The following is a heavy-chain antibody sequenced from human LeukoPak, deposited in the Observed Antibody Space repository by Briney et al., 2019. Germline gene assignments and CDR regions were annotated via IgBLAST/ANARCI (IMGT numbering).Heavy chain of an antibody. Sequence: ASVKVSCKASGYTFTSYYMHWVRQAPGQGLEWMGIINPSGGSTSYAQKFQGRVTMTEDTSTDTAYMELSSLRSEDTAVYYCATLIGAVGYCSGGSCYPENYFDYWGQGTLVTVSS. J-gene: IGHJ4*02. CDR3: ATLIGAVGYCSGGSCYPENYFDY. CDR1: GYTFTSYY. V-gene: IGHV1-46*01. CDR2: INPSGGST. D-gene: IGHD2-15*01.